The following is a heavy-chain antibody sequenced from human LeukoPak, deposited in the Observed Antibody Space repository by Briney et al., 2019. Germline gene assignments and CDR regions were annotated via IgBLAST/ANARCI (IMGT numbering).Heavy chain of an antibody. CDR1: GFTFSSYE. D-gene: IGHD3-22*01. J-gene: IGHJ4*02. V-gene: IGHV3-48*03. CDR3: ARGQYSGYYYFDY. Sequence: GGSLRLSCAASGFTFSSYEMNWVRQAPGKGLEWVSYISRSGSTIYYADSVKGRFTISRDNAKNSLYLQMNSLRAEDTAVYYCARGQYSGYYYFDYWGQGTLVTVSS. CDR2: ISRSGSTI.